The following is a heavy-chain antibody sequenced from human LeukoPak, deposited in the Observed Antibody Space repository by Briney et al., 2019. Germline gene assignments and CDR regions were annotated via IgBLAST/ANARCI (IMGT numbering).Heavy chain of an antibody. D-gene: IGHD4-11*01. CDR3: AKRETTY. Sequence: PGGSLRLSCAASGFTFSSYAMSWVRQAPRKGLEWVSAISDTGGSTYYADSAKGRFPISRDNSKNTLYLQMNSRRAEDTARCYCAKRETTYWGRGGQVAV. CDR2: ISDTGGST. CDR1: GFTFSSYA. J-gene: IGHJ4*02. V-gene: IGHV3-23*01.